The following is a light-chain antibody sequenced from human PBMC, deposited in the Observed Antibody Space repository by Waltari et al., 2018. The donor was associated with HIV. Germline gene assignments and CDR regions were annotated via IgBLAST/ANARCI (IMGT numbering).Light chain of an antibody. CDR2: DVS. CDR3: SSYTSSSTYV. CDR1: SSDVGGYTY. V-gene: IGLV2-14*03. Sequence: QSALTQPAYVSGSPGQSITIPCPGTSSDVGGYTYISWYQQHPGKAPKLMIYDVSNRPSGVSNRFSGSKSGNTASLTISGLQAEDEADYYCSSYTSSSTYVFGTGTKVTVL. J-gene: IGLJ1*01.